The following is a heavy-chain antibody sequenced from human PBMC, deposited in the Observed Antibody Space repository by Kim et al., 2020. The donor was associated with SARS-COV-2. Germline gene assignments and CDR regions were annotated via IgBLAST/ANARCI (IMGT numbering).Heavy chain of an antibody. D-gene: IGHD2-21*02. V-gene: IGHV3-23*01. CDR2: ISGSGGST. Sequence: GGSLRLSCAASGFTFSSYAMSWVRQAPGKGLEWVSAISGSGGSTYYADSVKGRFTISRDNSKNTLYLQMNSLRAEDTAVYYCAKGPRVVTAIPVRIDYWGQGTLVTVSS. CDR1: GFTFSSYA. CDR3: AKGPRVVTAIPVRIDY. J-gene: IGHJ4*02.